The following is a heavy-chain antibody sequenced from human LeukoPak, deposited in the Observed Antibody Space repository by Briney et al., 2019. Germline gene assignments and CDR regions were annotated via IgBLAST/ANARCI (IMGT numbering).Heavy chain of an antibody. Sequence: SETLSLTCAVSGGSISSGGYSWSWIRQPPGKGLEWIGYIYHSGSTYYNPSLKSRVTISVDRSKNQFSLKLSSVTAADTAVYYCARRYSSSPRFDPWGQGTLVTVSS. CDR3: ARRYSSSPRFDP. CDR2: IYHSGST. CDR1: GGSISSGGYS. J-gene: IGHJ5*02. D-gene: IGHD6-13*01. V-gene: IGHV4-30-2*01.